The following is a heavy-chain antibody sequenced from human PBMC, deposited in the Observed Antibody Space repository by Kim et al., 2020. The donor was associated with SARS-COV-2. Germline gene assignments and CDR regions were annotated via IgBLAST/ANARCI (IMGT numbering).Heavy chain of an antibody. Sequence: GGSLRLSCAASGFTFSSYWMSWVRQAPGKGLEWVANIKQDGSEKYYVDSVKGRFTISRDNAKNSLYLQMNSLRAEDTAVYYCASGGLSWLALLYGMDVWGQGTTVTVSS. CDR2: IKQDGSEK. J-gene: IGHJ6*02. D-gene: IGHD6-13*01. CDR1: GFTFSSYW. CDR3: ASGGLSWLALLYGMDV. V-gene: IGHV3-7*01.